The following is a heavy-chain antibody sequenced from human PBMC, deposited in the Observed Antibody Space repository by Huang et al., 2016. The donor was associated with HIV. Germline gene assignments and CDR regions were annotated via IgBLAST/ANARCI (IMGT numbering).Heavy chain of an antibody. CDR3: ARTGSYYYGSGIYHFGDY. J-gene: IGHJ4*02. D-gene: IGHD3-10*01. Sequence: QVQLVESGGGVVQPGRSLRLSCSASGFACSSCAMHWLRQAPGKGVRCLAVISTDGTIKHYADSVGGRFTISRDNSKGTVYLQMNSLRPEDTAVYSCARTGSYYYGSGIYHFGDYWGQGTLVTVSS. CDR1: GFACSSCA. V-gene: IGHV3-30*04. CDR2: ISTDGTIK.